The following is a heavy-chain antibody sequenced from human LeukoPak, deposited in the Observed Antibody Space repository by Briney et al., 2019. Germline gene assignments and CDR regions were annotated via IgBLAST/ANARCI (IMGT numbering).Heavy chain of an antibody. Sequence: ASVKVSCKASGYTFTSYGISWVRQAPGQGLEWMGWISAYNGNTNYAQKLLGRVTMNSDTSTSTAYIELRSVRSDDTAVYYCARAMGYFDYWGQGTLVIVSS. J-gene: IGHJ4*02. D-gene: IGHD3-10*01. CDR2: ISAYNGNT. V-gene: IGHV1-18*01. CDR1: GYTFTSYG. CDR3: ARAMGYFDY.